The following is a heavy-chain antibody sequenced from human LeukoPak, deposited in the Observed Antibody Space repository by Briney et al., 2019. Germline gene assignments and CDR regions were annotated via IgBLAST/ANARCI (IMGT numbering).Heavy chain of an antibody. CDR3: ARDYYSGRPDY. V-gene: IGHV3-74*01. J-gene: IGHJ4*02. Sequence: PGGSLRLSCAASGFTFSSYWMHWVRQAPGKGLVWVSRVDRDGSTTVYADSVKGRFTISRDNAKNTLYLQMNSLRVEDTAVYYCARDYYSGRPDYWGQGTLVTVSS. CDR1: GFTFSSYW. D-gene: IGHD4-23*01. CDR2: VDRDGSTT.